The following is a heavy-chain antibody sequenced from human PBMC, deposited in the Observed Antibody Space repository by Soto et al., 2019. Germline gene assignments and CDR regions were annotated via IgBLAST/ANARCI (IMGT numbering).Heavy chain of an antibody. CDR1: GFTFSSYG. CDR2: ISYDGSNK. D-gene: IGHD3-22*01. CDR3: AKTHRRQYYYDSSGYYYDY. J-gene: IGHJ4*02. Sequence: GGSLRLSCSASGFTFSSYGMHWVRQAPGKGLEWVAVISYDGSNKYYADSVKGRFTISRDNSKNTLYLQMNSLRAEDTAVYYCAKTHRRQYYYDSSGYYYDYWGQGTLVTVSS. V-gene: IGHV3-30*18.